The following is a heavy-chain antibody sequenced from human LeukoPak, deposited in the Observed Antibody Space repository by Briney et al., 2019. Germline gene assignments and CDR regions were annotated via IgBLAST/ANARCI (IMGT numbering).Heavy chain of an antibody. CDR3: AREILGSGCYNNWFDP. J-gene: IGHJ5*02. CDR2: ISADNGNT. Sequence: ASVKVSCTASRYIFSSYGISWVRQAPGQGLEWMGRISADNGNTNYVQTFQGRVTMSTDASTNTVYMELRSLRFEDTAVYYCAREILGSGCYNNWFDPWGQETLVTVSS. CDR1: RYIFSSYG. V-gene: IGHV1-18*01. D-gene: IGHD3-10*01.